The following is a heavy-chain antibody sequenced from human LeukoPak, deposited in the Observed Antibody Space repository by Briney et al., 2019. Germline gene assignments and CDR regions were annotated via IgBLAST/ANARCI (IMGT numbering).Heavy chain of an antibody. CDR1: GGSISVNTYY. D-gene: IGHD2-21*02. V-gene: IGHV4-39*01. J-gene: IGHJ3*01. CDR3: ARHGPVVTATDAFDL. Sequence: SETLSLTCTVSGGSISVNTYYCAWIRQPPGRGLEWIGSVYYSGRTDYNPSLKSRVTISVDTSKNQLSLSLNSVTAADTAVYYCARHGPVVTATDAFDLWGQGTMVTVSS. CDR2: VYYSGRT.